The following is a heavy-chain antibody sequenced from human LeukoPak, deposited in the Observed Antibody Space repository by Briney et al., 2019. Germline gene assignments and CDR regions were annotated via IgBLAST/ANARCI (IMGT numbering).Heavy chain of an antibody. CDR3: AKDSYYDSSGYYR. CDR2: IWYDGSNK. CDR1: GFTFSSYA. Sequence: PGGSLRLSCAASGFTFSSYAMSWVRQAPGKGLEWVAVIWYDGSNKYYADSVKGRFTISRDNSKNTLYLQMNSLRAEDTAVYYCAKDSYYDSSGYYRWGQGTLVTVSS. J-gene: IGHJ4*02. D-gene: IGHD3-22*01. V-gene: IGHV3-33*06.